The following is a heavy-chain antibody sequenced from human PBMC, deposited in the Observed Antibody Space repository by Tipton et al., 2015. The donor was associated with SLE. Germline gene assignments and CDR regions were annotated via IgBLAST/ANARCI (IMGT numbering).Heavy chain of an antibody. CDR1: GGSISSYY. Sequence: LRLSCNVFGGSISSYYWSWIRQSPGKGLEWIAYISYRGNTDYNPSLKSRVTISVDTSKNQFSLKLSSVTAADTAVYYCARDQEYCSSTSCYTDRFDPWGQGTLVTVSS. CDR3: ARDQEYCSSTSCYTDRFDP. V-gene: IGHV4-59*01. J-gene: IGHJ5*02. CDR2: ISYRGNT. D-gene: IGHD2-2*02.